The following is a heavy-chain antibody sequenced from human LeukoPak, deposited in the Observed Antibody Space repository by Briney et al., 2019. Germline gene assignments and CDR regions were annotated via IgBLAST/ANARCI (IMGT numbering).Heavy chain of an antibody. CDR2: ISGSGGST. Sequence: GGSLRLSCAASGFTFSSHAMSWVRQAPGKGLEWVSAISGSGGSTNYADSVKGRFTISRDNSKNTLYLQMNSLRAEDTAVYYCAKARTALDGYTRPDYWGQGTLVTVSS. CDR1: GFTFSSHA. V-gene: IGHV3-23*01. D-gene: IGHD5-24*01. CDR3: AKARTALDGYTRPDY. J-gene: IGHJ4*02.